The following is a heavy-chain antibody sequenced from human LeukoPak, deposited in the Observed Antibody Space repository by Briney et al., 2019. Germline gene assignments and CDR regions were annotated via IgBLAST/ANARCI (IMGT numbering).Heavy chain of an antibody. Sequence: NPGGSLRLSCAASGFTFSSYSMNRVRQAPGNGLEWLSSISSSSSYIYYADSVKGRFTISRDNAKNSLYLQMNSLRAEDTAVYYCARDEAAAGMNPDYWGQGTLVTVSS. CDR3: ARDEAAAGMNPDY. V-gene: IGHV3-21*01. J-gene: IGHJ4*02. CDR2: ISSSSSYI. CDR1: GFTFSSYS. D-gene: IGHD6-13*01.